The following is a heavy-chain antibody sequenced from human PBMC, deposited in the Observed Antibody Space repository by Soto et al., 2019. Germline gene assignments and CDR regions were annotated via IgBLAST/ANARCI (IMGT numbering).Heavy chain of an antibody. J-gene: IGHJ5*02. Sequence: QVQLQGSGPGLVRPSQTLSLSCTVSGGSISNSANNWSGIRQHPGEGLEWIGYIYYSGGTYYSPSLKGRVTMSIDASKNQFSLKLSSVTAADTAVYYCAKGVRGVPNWFDPWGQGTLVTVSS. CDR2: IYYSGGT. CDR3: AKGVRGVPNWFDP. D-gene: IGHD3-10*01. CDR1: GGSISNSANN. V-gene: IGHV4-31*03.